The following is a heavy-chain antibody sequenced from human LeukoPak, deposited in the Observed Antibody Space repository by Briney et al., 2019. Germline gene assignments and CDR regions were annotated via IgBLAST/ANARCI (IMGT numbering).Heavy chain of an antibody. CDR1: GGSMTHYF. V-gene: IGHV4-4*09. J-gene: IGHJ5*02. D-gene: IGHD2-2*01. CDR3: ARATQRYCSGATCFPYWFDT. Sequence: SGTLSLTCTVSGGSMTHYFWNWIRQPPGKGLEWIGYTHTSGSPDYSRSLKSRVTISLDTSKNQFSLMLSSVTAADTAVYFCARATQRYCSGATCFPYWFDTWGQGTLATVSS. CDR2: THTSGSP.